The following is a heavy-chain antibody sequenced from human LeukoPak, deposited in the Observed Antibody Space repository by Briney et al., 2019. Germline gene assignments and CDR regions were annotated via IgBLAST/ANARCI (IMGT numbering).Heavy chain of an antibody. Sequence: GGSLRLSCAASGFTFSSYAMSWVRQAPGKGLEWVSAISGSGGSTYYADSVKGRFAISRDNSKNTLYLQMNSLRAEDTAVYYCAKDCRGGPSAFDIWGQGTMVTVSS. CDR1: GFTFSSYA. V-gene: IGHV3-23*01. CDR3: AKDCRGGPSAFDI. CDR2: ISGSGGST. J-gene: IGHJ3*02. D-gene: IGHD3-16*01.